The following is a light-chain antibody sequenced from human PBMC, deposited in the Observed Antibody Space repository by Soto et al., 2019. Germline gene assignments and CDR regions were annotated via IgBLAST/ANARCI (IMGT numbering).Light chain of an antibody. CDR1: QAIRND. Sequence: DIQMTQSPSTLSASVGDRVTITCRASQAIRNDLGWYQQKPGKAPKLLIYAASSLQSGVPSRFSGSGSGTDFALTITSLQAEDFATYYCQQLRMYPSTFGGGTKVDI. J-gene: IGKJ4*01. CDR3: QQLRMYPST. V-gene: IGKV1-17*01. CDR2: AAS.